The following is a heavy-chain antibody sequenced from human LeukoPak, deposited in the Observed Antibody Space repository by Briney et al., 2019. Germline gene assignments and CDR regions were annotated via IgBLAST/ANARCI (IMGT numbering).Heavy chain of an antibody. CDR3: AKKGYNWNDCLDY. CDR2: IYSGGST. Sequence: GGSLRLSCAASGFTVSSNYMSWVRQAPGKGLEWVSVIYSGGSTYYADSVKGRFTISRDNSKNTVYLEMNSLRAEDTAVYYCAKKGYNWNDCLDYWGQGTLVTVSS. D-gene: IGHD1-20*01. J-gene: IGHJ4*02. V-gene: IGHV3-53*01. CDR1: GFTVSSNY.